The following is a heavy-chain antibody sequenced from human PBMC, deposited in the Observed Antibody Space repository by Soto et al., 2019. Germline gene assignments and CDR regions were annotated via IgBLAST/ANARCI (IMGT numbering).Heavy chain of an antibody. CDR2: IIPLSGRP. D-gene: IGHD3-16*02. CDR1: GGSFSSSA. J-gene: IGHJ5*02. CDR3: AKDPYYDCVWGNYRPTNWFDP. Sequence: QVQLVQSGSEVKKAGSSVKVSCKSSGGSFSSSAISWVRQAPGQGLEWMGGIIPLSGRPTYPQTFQGRVIITADESTDTVYMELTSLKFEDTAVYFCAKDPYYDCVWGNYRPTNWFDPWGQGTLVTVSS. V-gene: IGHV1-69*01.